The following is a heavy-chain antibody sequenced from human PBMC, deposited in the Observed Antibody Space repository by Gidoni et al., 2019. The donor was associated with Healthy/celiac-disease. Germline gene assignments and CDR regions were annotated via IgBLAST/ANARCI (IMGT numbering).Heavy chain of an antibody. CDR1: GDSVSSHSAA. Sequence: QVQLPQSGPGLVKPSQTLSLTCSIPGDSVSSHSAAWNWIRQSPSRGLEWLGRTSYRSMWYNYYAVSVKSRITINPDTSKNQFSLQLNSVTSEDTAVYYCARAYAVAAWIDYWGQGTLVTVSA. D-gene: IGHD6-19*01. CDR3: ARAYAVAAWIDY. J-gene: IGHJ4*02. V-gene: IGHV6-1*01. CDR2: TSYRSMWYN.